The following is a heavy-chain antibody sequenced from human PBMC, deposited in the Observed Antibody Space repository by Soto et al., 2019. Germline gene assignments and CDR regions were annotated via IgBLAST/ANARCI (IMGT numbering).Heavy chain of an antibody. D-gene: IGHD2-21*02. Sequence: QVQLQQWGAGLLKPSETLSLTCAVYGGSFSGYYWSWVRQPPGKGLEWLGVITRSGRINYNPSLKSRVTMALDTPKNQFSLRLTSVTAADTAVYYCARLFAGVTGQWVFDLWGRGTLFTVS. CDR3: ARLFAGVTGQWVFDL. J-gene: IGHJ2*01. CDR2: ITRSGRI. CDR1: GGSFSGYY. V-gene: IGHV4-34*02.